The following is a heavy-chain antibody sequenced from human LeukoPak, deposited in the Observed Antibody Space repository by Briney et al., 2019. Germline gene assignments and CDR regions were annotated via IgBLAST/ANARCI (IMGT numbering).Heavy chain of an antibody. CDR3: ARNIDG. V-gene: IGHV1-2*02. Sequence: ASVTVTFKSSGYTFTRYYMHWVRQPPGQGLEWMGFINPNSGGTNYAQKFQGRVTITRYTSISTAYMELRRLNSGDAAGYYGARNIDGWGQGIPVTASS. CDR2: INPNSGGT. J-gene: IGHJ4*02. D-gene: IGHD1/OR15-1a*01. CDR1: GYTFTRYY.